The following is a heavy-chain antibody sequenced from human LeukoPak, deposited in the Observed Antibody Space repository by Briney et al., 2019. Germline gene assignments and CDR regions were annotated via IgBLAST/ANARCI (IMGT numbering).Heavy chain of an antibody. Sequence: ASVKVSCKASGYTFTSYGISWVRQAPGQGLEWMGWISAYNGNTNYAQKLQGRVTMTTDTSTSTAYMELRSLRSDDTAVYYCARVVVAAALGYYYYYMDVWGKGTTVTVSS. CDR1: GYTFTSYG. CDR3: ARVVVAAALGYYYYYMDV. V-gene: IGHV1-18*01. J-gene: IGHJ6*03. D-gene: IGHD6-13*01. CDR2: ISAYNGNT.